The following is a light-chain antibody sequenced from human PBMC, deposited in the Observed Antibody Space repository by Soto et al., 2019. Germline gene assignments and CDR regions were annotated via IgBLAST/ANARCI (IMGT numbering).Light chain of an antibody. CDR3: QQSYSTRIT. Sequence: DIQMTQSPSSVSASVGDRFTITCRASQDIDKWLGWYQQKPGLAPNLVIYTASRLRDGGPSRFSGSGSGTDFTLTISSLQPEDFATYYCQQSYSTRITFGQGTRLEIK. J-gene: IGKJ5*01. CDR2: TAS. V-gene: IGKV1-12*01. CDR1: QDIDKW.